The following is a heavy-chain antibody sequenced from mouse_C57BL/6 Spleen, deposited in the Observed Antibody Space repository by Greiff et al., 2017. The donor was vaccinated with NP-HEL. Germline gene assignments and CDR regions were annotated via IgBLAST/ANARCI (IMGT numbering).Heavy chain of an antibody. CDR1: GFSLTSYG. V-gene: IGHV2-2*01. CDR2: IWSGGST. CDR3: ARNRYGSSYEFAY. D-gene: IGHD1-1*01. Sequence: VKLVESGPGLVQPSQSLSITCTVSGFSLTSYGVHWVRQSPGKGLEWLGVIWSGGSTDYNAAFISRLSISKDNSKSQVFFKMNSLQADDTAIYYCARNRYGSSYEFAYWGQGTLVTVSA. J-gene: IGHJ3*01.